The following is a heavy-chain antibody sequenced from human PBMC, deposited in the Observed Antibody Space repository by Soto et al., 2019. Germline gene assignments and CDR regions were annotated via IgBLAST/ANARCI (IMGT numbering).Heavy chain of an antibody. J-gene: IGHJ5*02. CDR1: GGSISSSGYQ. V-gene: IGHV4-31*03. Sequence: QVQLQESGPGLVKPSQTLSLTCTVSGGSISSSGYQWSWIRQHPGKGPEWIGYISYRGSTYYNPSLKSRVTVSVDTSKNQFSLKLISVTAADTAVYYCARTSDFGFRDWFDPWGQGTLVTVSS. CDR2: ISYRGST. D-gene: IGHD3-3*01. CDR3: ARTSDFGFRDWFDP.